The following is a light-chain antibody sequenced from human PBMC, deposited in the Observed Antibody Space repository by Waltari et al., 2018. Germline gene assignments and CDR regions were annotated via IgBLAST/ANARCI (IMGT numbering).Light chain of an antibody. CDR3: SSYTNTRIYV. CDR1: SADGGGYNL. Sequence: QSALTQPASVSGSPGQSTTISCTGTSADGGGYNLFSWYQHHPGQAPTLMIYAVSERPLGVSNRFPGSKPGGTASLTISGLQADDEADYYCSSYTNTRIYVFGTGTKVTVL. V-gene: IGLV2-14*02. CDR2: AVS. J-gene: IGLJ1*01.